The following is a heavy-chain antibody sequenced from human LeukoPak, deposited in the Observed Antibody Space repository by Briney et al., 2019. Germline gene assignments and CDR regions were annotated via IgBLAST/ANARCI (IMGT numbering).Heavy chain of an antibody. CDR2: MNPNSGNT. CDR1: GYTFTSYD. Sequence: GASVKVSCKASGYTFTSYDINWVRQATGQGLEWMGWMNPNSGNTGYAQKFLGRVTMTRNTSISTAYMELSSLRSEDTAVYYCAVMTTGLYYYYGMDVWGQGTTVTVSS. J-gene: IGHJ6*02. V-gene: IGHV1-8*01. D-gene: IGHD4-11*01. CDR3: AVMTTGLYYYYGMDV.